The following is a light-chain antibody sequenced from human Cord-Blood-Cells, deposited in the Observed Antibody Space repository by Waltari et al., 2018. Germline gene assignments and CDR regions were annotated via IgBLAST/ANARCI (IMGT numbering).Light chain of an antibody. CDR1: QSVSRY. J-gene: IGKJ4*01. CDR3: QQRSSWPLT. CDR2: DAS. V-gene: IGKV3-11*01. Sequence: IVLTHSPATLSLSPGSRATLSCRASQSVSRYLAWYQQEPGQAPRLLIYDASNRASGIPARFSGSGSGTDFTLTISSLEPEDFAVYYCQQRSSWPLTFGGGTKVEIK.